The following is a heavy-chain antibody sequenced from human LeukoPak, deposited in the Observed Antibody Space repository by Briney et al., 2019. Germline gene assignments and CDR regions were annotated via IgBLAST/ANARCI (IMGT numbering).Heavy chain of an antibody. J-gene: IGHJ4*02. D-gene: IGHD3-10*01. Sequence: QSGGSLRLSCAASGFTFSSYAMSWVRQAPGKGLEWVSAISGSGGSTYYADSVKGRFTISRDNSKNTLYLQMNSLRAEDTAVYYCAKDETPWFGELSRYWGQGTLVTVSS. CDR1: GFTFSSYA. CDR2: ISGSGGST. V-gene: IGHV3-23*01. CDR3: AKDETPWFGELSRY.